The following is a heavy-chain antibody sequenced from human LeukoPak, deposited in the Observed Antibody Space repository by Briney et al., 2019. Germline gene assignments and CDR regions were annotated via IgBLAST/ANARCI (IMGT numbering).Heavy chain of an antibody. Sequence: SQTLSLTCTVSGGTISSGGYYWSWIRQHPGKGLEWIGYIYYSGSTYYNPSLKSRVTISVDTSKNQFSLKLSSVTAADTAVYYCAYFDWLLGDYFDYWGQGTLVTVSS. CDR1: GGTISSGGYY. CDR3: AYFDWLLGDYFDY. CDR2: IYYSGST. D-gene: IGHD3-9*01. J-gene: IGHJ4*02. V-gene: IGHV4-31*03.